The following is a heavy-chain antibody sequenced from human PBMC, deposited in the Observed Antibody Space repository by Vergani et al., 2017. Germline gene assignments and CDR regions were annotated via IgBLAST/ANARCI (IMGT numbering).Heavy chain of an antibody. CDR3: ASSFYDSSGYYSFTTDWYFDL. CDR1: GGSISSSSYY. J-gene: IGHJ2*01. D-gene: IGHD3-22*01. Sequence: QLQLQESGPGLVKPSETLSLTCTVSGGSISSSSYYWGWIRQPPGKGLEWIGSIYYSGSTYYNPSLKSRVTISVDTSKNQFSLKLSSVTAADTAVYYCASSFYDSSGYYSFTTDWYFDLWGRGTLVTVSS. CDR2: IYYSGST. V-gene: IGHV4-39*01.